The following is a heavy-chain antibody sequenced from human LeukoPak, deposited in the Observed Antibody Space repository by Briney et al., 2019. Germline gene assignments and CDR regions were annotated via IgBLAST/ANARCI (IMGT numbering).Heavy chain of an antibody. J-gene: IGHJ4*02. CDR2: INHSGST. CDR3: AKDGTDLYGDYGMGFDY. D-gene: IGHD4-17*01. V-gene: IGHV4-34*01. CDR1: GGSFSGYY. Sequence: PSETLSLTCAVYGGSFSGYYWSWIRQPPWKGLEWIGEINHSGSTNYNPSLKSRVTMSVDTSKNQFSLKLSSVTAADTAVYYCAKDGTDLYGDYGMGFDYWGQGTLVTVSS.